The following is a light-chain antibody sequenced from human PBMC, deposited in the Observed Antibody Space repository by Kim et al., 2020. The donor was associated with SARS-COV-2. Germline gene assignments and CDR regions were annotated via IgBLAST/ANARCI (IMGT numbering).Light chain of an antibody. CDR1: QSVNNNY. CDR2: GAS. CDR3: QHYGASPLT. J-gene: IGKJ4*01. Sequence: DIVLTQSPGTLSLSPGERATVSCRASQSVNNNYLAWYQQKPGQAPRLLIYGASSRATGIPDRFSGSGSETDFILTISRLDPEDFAVYYCQHYGASPLTFGGGTKLEI. V-gene: IGKV3-20*01.